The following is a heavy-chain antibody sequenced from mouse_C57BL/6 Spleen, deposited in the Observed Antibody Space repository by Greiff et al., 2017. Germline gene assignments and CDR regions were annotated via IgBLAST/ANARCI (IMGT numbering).Heavy chain of an antibody. V-gene: IGHV1-64*01. CDR1: GYTFTSYW. J-gene: IGHJ4*01. CDR3: AMRTGTFYAMDY. Sequence: QVHVKQPGAELVKPGASVKLSCKASGYTFTSYWMHWVKQRPGQGLEWIGMIHPNSGSTNYNEKFKSKATLTVDKSSSTAYMQLSSLTSEDSAVYYCAMRTGTFYAMDYWGQGTSVTVSS. CDR2: IHPNSGST. D-gene: IGHD4-1*01.